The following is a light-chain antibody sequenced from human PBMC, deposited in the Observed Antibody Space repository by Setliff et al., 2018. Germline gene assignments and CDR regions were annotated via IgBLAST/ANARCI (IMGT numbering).Light chain of an antibody. V-gene: IGLV2-14*03. Sequence: QSALTQPASVSGSPGQSITISCSGTSSDVGSYDLVSWYQQHPGKAPKLIIYAVSDRPSGVSNRSSGSKSGNTASLTTSGLQTEDEADYYCNAYTSGSTYVFGTGTKATVL. CDR3: NAYTSGSTYV. CDR2: AVS. J-gene: IGLJ1*01. CDR1: SSDVGSYDL.